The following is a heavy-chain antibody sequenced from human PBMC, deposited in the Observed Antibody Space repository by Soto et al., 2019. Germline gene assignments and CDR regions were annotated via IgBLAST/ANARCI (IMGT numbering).Heavy chain of an antibody. V-gene: IGHV1-18*01. CDR1: GYTFTSYG. D-gene: IGHD4-4*01. CDR2: ISAYNGNT. Sequence: ASVKVSCKASGYTFTSYGISWVRQAPGQGLEWMGWISAYNGNTNYAQKLQGRVTMTTDTSTSTAYMELRSLRSDDTAVYYCAREGSNYVRWYYYYYGMDVWGHGTTVTVSS. J-gene: IGHJ6*02. CDR3: AREGSNYVRWYYYYYGMDV.